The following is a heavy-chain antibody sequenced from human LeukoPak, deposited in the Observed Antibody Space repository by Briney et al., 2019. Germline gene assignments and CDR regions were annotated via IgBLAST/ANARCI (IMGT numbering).Heavy chain of an antibody. J-gene: IGHJ5*02. V-gene: IGHV1-69*13. D-gene: IGHD6-25*01. CDR2: IIPIFGTA. CDR3: ARDSAATIRGRFDP. CDR1: GGTFSSYA. Sequence: SVKVSCTASGGTFSSYAISWVRQAPGQGLEWMGGIIPIFGTANYAQKFQGSVTITADESTSTAYMELSSLRSEDTAVYYCARDSAATIRGRFDPWGQGTLVTVSS.